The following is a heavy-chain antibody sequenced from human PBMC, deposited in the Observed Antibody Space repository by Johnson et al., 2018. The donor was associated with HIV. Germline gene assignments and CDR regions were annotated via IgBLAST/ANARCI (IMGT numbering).Heavy chain of an antibody. D-gene: IGHD3-3*02. CDR1: GFTFSSFW. Sequence: VQLVESGGGLVQPGGSLRLSCAASGFTFSSFWMTWVRQAPGKGLEWVANINVDRSQTFYLDSVQGRFTISRDNVNNSVSLLLNSLRVEDTAVYFCARAHLIFPKNAFDIWGRGTMVTVSS. J-gene: IGHJ3*02. CDR3: ARAHLIFPKNAFDI. V-gene: IGHV3-7*01. CDR2: INVDRSQT.